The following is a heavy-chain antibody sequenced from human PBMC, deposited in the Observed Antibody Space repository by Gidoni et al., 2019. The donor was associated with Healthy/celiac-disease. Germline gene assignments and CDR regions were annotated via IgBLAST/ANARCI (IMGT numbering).Heavy chain of an antibody. CDR3: AREPAYGDNEGYFDY. D-gene: IGHD4-17*01. J-gene: IGHJ4*02. CDR1: GGSISSGSYY. Sequence: VQLQESGPGLVKPSQTLSLTCTVSGGSISSGSYYWSWIRQPAGKGLEWIGRIYTSGSTNYNPSLKSRVTMSVDTSKNQFSLKLSSVTAADTAVYYCAREPAYGDNEGYFDYWGQGTLVTVSS. CDR2: IYTSGST. V-gene: IGHV4-61*02.